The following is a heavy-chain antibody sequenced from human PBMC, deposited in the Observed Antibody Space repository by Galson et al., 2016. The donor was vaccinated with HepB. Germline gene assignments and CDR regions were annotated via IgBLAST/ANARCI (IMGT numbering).Heavy chain of an antibody. Sequence: SVKVSCKASGGIFSTSAISWVRQAPGQGLEWMGGFSPIFDTPAYAQKFQGRVTITADKSTTTAYMEVNSLRSDDTAVYYCGRALGYGGDSNPGGYYFDSWGQGTLVTVSS. CDR2: FSPIFDTP. CDR1: GGIFSTSA. D-gene: IGHD4-23*01. CDR3: GRALGYGGDSNPGGYYFDS. J-gene: IGHJ4*02. V-gene: IGHV1-69*06.